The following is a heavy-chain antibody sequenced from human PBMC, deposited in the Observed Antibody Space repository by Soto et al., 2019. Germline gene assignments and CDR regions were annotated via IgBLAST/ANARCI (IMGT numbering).Heavy chain of an antibody. V-gene: IGHV4-31*03. CDR3: ARDEDHGSGRSGGMDV. D-gene: IGHD3-10*01. CDR1: GGSISSDDFF. J-gene: IGHJ6*02. CDR2: IYHSGTT. Sequence: QVQLQESGPGLVKPSETLSLSCNVSGGSISSDDFFWSWVRQHPARGLEWIGYIYHSGTTYYNPSLQSRITIYVDTSKNQFSLKLRSVTAAETAVYFCARDEDHGSGRSGGMDVWGQGTAVTVS.